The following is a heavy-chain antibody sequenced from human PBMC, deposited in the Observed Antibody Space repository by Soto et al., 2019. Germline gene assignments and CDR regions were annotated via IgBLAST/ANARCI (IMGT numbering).Heavy chain of an antibody. J-gene: IGHJ5*02. CDR2: IYSGGST. V-gene: IGHV3-53*01. D-gene: IGHD1-7*01. CDR3: ARALNHGVYWNYAWFDP. Sequence: GGSLRLSCAASGFTVSSNYMSWVRQAPGKGLEWVSVIYSGGSTYYADSVKGRFTISRDNSKNTLYLQMNSLRAEDTAVYYCARALNHGVYWNYAWFDPWGQGTLVTVSS. CDR1: GFTVSSNY.